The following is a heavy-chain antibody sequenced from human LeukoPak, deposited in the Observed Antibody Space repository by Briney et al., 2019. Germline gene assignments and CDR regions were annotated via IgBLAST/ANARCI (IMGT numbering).Heavy chain of an antibody. V-gene: IGHV3-21*01. J-gene: IGHJ6*03. CDR1: GFIFSTYT. Sequence: GGSLRLSCAASGFIFSTYTMSWVRQAPGKGLEWVSSISSSSTYIYYSDSMKGRFTISRDNAQNSLFLQMSSLRADDTAIYYCARAGELRYMDVWGKGTAVTVSS. D-gene: IGHD3-16*01. CDR2: ISSSSTYI. CDR3: ARAGELRYMDV.